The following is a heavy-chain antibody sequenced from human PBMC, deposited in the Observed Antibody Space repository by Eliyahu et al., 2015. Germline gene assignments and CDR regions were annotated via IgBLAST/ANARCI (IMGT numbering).Heavy chain of an antibody. J-gene: IGHJ4*02. Sequence: QVQLQESGPGLVKPSXTLSLPCTXSGGSIXXGXYSXXWXRQHPGKGLEWIGYIXYSGSTYYNPSLKSLVTISVDTSKNQFSLKLSSVTAADTAVYYCARVSCGGDCYTHPEAAYYFDYWGQGTLVTVSS. CDR2: IXYSGST. V-gene: IGHV4-31*01. CDR1: GGSIXXGXYS. D-gene: IGHD2-21*02. CDR3: ARVSCGGDCYTHPEAAYYFDY.